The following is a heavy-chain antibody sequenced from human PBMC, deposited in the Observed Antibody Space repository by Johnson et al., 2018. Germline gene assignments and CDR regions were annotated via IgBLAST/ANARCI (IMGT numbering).Heavy chain of an antibody. Sequence: QVQLVESGGGVVQPGRSLRLSCAASGFTFSNYGMHWVRQAPGKGLEWVAMIFYDGTNKYYADSVKGRFTISRDNSKNTLYLQMDSLRAEDTAVYSCVRDRDVVVPTPIHYSFDYWGQGTLVTVS. CDR1: GFTFSNYG. CDR3: VRDRDVVVPTPIHYSFDY. CDR2: IFYDGTNK. D-gene: IGHD2-2*02. V-gene: IGHV3-33*01. J-gene: IGHJ4*02.